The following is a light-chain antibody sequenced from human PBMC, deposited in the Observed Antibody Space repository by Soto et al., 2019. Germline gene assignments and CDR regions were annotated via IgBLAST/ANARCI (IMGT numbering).Light chain of an antibody. J-gene: IGKJ4*01. V-gene: IGKV4-1*01. Sequence: DILMTPSPYSLAVSLGERATINCKSSQSLLYSSNNKNYLTWYQHKPGQPPKLLIYWASTRKSGVPDRFSGSGSGTDFTLTISSLQAEDVAVYYCQQYYSIPPTFGGGTKV. CDR3: QQYYSIPPT. CDR2: WAS. CDR1: QSLLYSSNNKNY.